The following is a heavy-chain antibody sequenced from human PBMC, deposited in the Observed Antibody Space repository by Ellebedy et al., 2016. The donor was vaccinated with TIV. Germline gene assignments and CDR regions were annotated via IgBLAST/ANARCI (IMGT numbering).Heavy chain of an antibody. Sequence: GGSLRLSCAASGFTFSSYSMNWVRQAPGKGLEWVSSIRSTSSYIYYADSVKGRFTISRDNSKNTLYLQMNSLRADDTAVYYCARYWGSAWGGHYFDYWGQGTLVTVSS. J-gene: IGHJ4*02. CDR2: IRSTSSYI. CDR3: ARYWGSAWGGHYFDY. V-gene: IGHV3-21*04. D-gene: IGHD7-27*01. CDR1: GFTFSSYS.